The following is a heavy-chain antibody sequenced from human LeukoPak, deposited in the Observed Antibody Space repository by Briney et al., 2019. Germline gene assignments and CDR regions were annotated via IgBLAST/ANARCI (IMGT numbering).Heavy chain of an antibody. CDR2: ISAYNGNT. D-gene: IGHD3-16*02. CDR3: ARDHITFGGVIVPGRHDY. J-gene: IGHJ4*02. CDR1: GYTFTSYG. V-gene: IGHV1-18*01. Sequence: GASVKVSCKASGYTFTSYGISWVRQAPGQGLEWMGWISAYNGNTNYAQKLQGRVTMTTDTSTSTAYMELRSLRSDDTAVYYCARDHITFGGVIVPGRHDYWGQGTLVTVSS.